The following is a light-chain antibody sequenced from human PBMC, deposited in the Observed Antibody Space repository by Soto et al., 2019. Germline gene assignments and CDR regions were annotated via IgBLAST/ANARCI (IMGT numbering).Light chain of an antibody. V-gene: IGKV4-1*01. CDR2: WAS. CDR1: QSVLYSSNNKNY. CDR3: QQYYSTPRT. Sequence: DIVMTQSPDSVTASLGERATINCKSSQSVLYSSNNKNYLAWYQQKPGQPPNLLIYWASTREPGVPDRFSGSGSGTNFTLTISSLLAEDVAVYFCQQYYSTPRTFGQGTRVEIK. J-gene: IGKJ1*01.